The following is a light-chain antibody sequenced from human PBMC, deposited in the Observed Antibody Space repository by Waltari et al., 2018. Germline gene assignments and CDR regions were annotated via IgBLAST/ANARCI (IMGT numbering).Light chain of an antibody. J-gene: IGKJ1*01. CDR2: WAS. V-gene: IGKV4-1*01. CDR3: QQYYSTPWT. Sequence: DIVMTQSPDSLAVSLGERATINCRSSRSVLYSSNNKKYITWYQQKQGQPPKLLIYWASTRESGVPYRFSGSGSGTNFTLTISSLQAEDVSVYYCQQYYSTPWTFGQGTKVEIK. CDR1: RSVLYSSNNKKY.